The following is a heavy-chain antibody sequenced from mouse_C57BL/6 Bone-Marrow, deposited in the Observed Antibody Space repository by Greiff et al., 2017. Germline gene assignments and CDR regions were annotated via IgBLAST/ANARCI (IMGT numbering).Heavy chain of an antibody. V-gene: IGHV1-63*01. CDR2: IYPGGGYT. J-gene: IGHJ2*01. CDR1: GYTFTNYW. D-gene: IGHD1-1*01. CDR3: ARGGYYGLDY. Sequence: VQGVESGAELVRPGTSVKMSCKASGYTFTNYWIGWAKQRPGHGLEWIGDIYPGGGYTNYNEKFKGKATLTADKSSSTAYMQFSSLTSEDSAIYYCARGGYYGLDYWGQGTTLTVSS.